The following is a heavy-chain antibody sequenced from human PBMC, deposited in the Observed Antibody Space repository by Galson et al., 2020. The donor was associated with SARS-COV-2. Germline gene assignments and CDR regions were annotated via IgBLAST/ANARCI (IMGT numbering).Heavy chain of an antibody. CDR2: IKSKTDGGTT. V-gene: IGHV3-15*01. CDR1: GFPFSNAS. Sequence: GESLKISCAASGFPFSNASMSWVRQAPGKGLEWVGRIKSKTDGGTTAYAAPVTGRFPIPRDDSKHTLYPQMNSLKTEDTAVYYCTTVNFETTYYDVWSGYPPDYYYGMDVWGQGTTVIVSS. D-gene: IGHD3-3*01. CDR3: TTVNFETTYYDVWSGYPPDYYYGMDV. J-gene: IGHJ6*02.